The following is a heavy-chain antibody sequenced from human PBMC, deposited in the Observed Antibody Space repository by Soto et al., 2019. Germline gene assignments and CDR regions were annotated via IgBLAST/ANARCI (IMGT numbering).Heavy chain of an antibody. Sequence: GGSLRLSCAASGFTVSSNYMSWVRQAPGKGLEWVSVIYSGGSTYYADSVKGRFTISRDNSKNTLYLQMNSLRAEDTAVYYCARDLEICSGGSCYGDVWGQGTTVTVSS. J-gene: IGHJ6*02. CDR2: IYSGGST. CDR3: ARDLEICSGGSCYGDV. CDR1: GFTVSSNY. V-gene: IGHV3-53*01. D-gene: IGHD2-15*01.